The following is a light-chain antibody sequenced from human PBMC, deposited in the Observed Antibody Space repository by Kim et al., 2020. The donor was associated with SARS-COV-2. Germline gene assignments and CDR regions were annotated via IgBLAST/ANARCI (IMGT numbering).Light chain of an antibody. CDR1: SNNVGNQG. Sequence: QAGLTQPPSVSKGLRQTATLTCTGNSNNVGNQGAAWLQQHQGHPPKLLSYRNNNRPSGISERLSASRSGNTASLTITGLQPEDEADYYCSAWDSSLSAVVFGGGNKLTVL. V-gene: IGLV10-54*01. CDR2: RNN. J-gene: IGLJ2*01. CDR3: SAWDSSLSAVV.